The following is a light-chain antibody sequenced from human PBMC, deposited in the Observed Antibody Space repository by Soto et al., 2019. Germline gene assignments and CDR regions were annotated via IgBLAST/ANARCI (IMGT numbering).Light chain of an antibody. CDR2: SAS. J-gene: IGKJ2*01. Sequence: DIQMTQSPSSLSASEGDRVTITCQASQDITNYLNWYQQKPGKAPKLLIYSASNLETGVPSRFSGRGSGTDFTFTISSLQPEDAATYYCQQYDIFPYTFGQGAKLEFK. CDR3: QQYDIFPYT. CDR1: QDITNY. V-gene: IGKV1-33*01.